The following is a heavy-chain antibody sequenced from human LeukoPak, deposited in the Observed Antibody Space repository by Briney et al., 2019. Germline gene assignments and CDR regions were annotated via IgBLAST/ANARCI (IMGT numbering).Heavy chain of an antibody. J-gene: IGHJ4*02. Sequence: GGSLRLSCAASGFTFSSYAMSWVRQAPGKGLEWVSAISGSGGSTYYADSVKGRFTISRDNSKNTLYLQMNSLRAEDTAVYYCAKADVRSMVRGVIWDYWGQGTLVTVSS. CDR1: GFTFSSYA. CDR3: AKADVRSMVRGVIWDY. D-gene: IGHD3-10*01. CDR2: ISGSGGST. V-gene: IGHV3-23*01.